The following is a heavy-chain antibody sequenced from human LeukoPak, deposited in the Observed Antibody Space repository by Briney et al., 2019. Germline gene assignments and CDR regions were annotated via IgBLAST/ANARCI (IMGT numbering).Heavy chain of an antibody. D-gene: IGHD4-17*01. V-gene: IGHV4-4*07. CDR2: IYTSGST. CDR1: GGSISSYY. CDR3: ARDRAYGDETGWFDP. Sequence: SETLSLTCTVSGGSISSYYWSWIRQPAGKGLEWIGRIYTSGSTNYNPSLKSRATMSVDTSKNQFSLKLSSVTAADTAVYYCARDRAYGDETGWFDPWGQGTLVTVSS. J-gene: IGHJ5*02.